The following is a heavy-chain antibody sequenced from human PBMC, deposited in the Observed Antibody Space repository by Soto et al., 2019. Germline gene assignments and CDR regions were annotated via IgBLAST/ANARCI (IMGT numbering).Heavy chain of an antibody. CDR3: ARDYDSSGYFDY. CDR2: IIPIFGTA. V-gene: IGHV1-69*06. D-gene: IGHD3-22*01. CDR1: GYTFTRYT. Sequence: ASVKVSCKASGYTFTRYTMNWVRQAPGQGLEWMGGIIPIFGTANYAQKFQGRVTITADKSTGTAYMELSSLRSEDTAVYYCARDYDSSGYFDYWGQGTLVTVSS. J-gene: IGHJ4*02.